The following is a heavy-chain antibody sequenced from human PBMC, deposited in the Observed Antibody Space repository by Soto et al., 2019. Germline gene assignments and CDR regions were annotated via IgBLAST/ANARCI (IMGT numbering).Heavy chain of an antibody. J-gene: IGHJ1*01. CDR2: MSGSGGTT. Sequence: EVQLLESGGGFVQPGGSLRLSCAASGFTFTTYAMSWVRQSPGKGLEWVSAMSGSGGTTHHADSVRGRFTISRDNSKNTLYLQLNSRCAVATDVYFYAQGSKCISVSCQVAPLEFWVQGTLVTVSS. V-gene: IGHV3-23*01. D-gene: IGHD3-3*02. CDR1: GFTFTTYA. CDR3: AQGSKCISVSCQVAPLEF.